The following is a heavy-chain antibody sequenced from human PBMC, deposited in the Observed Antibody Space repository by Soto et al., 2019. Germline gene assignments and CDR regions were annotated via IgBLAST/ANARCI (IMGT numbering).Heavy chain of an antibody. J-gene: IGHJ6*02. CDR1: GLTFSSYA. CDR2: IWYDGSNK. D-gene: IGHD3-22*01. CDR3: ARDRGRLLRTTTVHGMDV. Sequence: PGGSLRLSCAASGLTFSSYAMSWVRQAPGKGLEWVAVIWYDGSNKYYADSVKGRFTISRDNSKNTLYLQMNSLRAEDTAVYYCARDRGRLLRTTTVHGMDVWGQGTTVTVSS. V-gene: IGHV3-33*08.